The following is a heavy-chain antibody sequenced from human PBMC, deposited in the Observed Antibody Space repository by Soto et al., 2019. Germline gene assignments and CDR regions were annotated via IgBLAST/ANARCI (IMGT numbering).Heavy chain of an antibody. CDR2: IYYSGST. CDR1: GGSISSYY. D-gene: IGHD3-10*01. V-gene: IGHV4-59*01. J-gene: IGHJ4*02. Sequence: SETLSLTCTVSGGSISSYYWSWIRQPPGKGLEWIGYIYYSGSTNYNPSLKSRVTISVDTSKNQFSLKLSSVTAADTAVYYCARALDGSFDYWGQGTLVTVSS. CDR3: ARALDGSFDY.